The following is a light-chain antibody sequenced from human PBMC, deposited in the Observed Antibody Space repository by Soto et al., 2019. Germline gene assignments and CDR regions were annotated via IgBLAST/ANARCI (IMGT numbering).Light chain of an antibody. CDR3: TSYTSSSTTV. Sequence: QSALTQPASVSGSPGQSITISCTGTSSDVGGYNSVSWYRQYPGKAPKLIIFDVTDRPSRISTRFSGSKSGNTASLTISGLQAEDEAVFYCTSYTSSSTTVFGTGTQLTVL. CDR1: SSDVGGYNS. CDR2: DVT. V-gene: IGLV2-14*01. J-gene: IGLJ7*01.